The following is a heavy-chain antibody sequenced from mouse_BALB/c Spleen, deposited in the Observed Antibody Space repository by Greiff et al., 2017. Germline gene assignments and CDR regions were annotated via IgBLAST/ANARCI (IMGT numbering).Heavy chain of an antibody. CDR3: ARSGDYLFAY. CDR2: INPSNGRT. D-gene: IGHD2-4*01. V-gene: IGHV1S81*02. J-gene: IGHJ3*01. Sequence: QVQLQQPGAELVKPGASVKLSCKASGYTFTSYWMNWVKQRPGQGLEWIGEINPSNGRTNYNEKFKSKATLTVDKSSSTAYMQLSSLTSEDSAVYYCARSGDYLFAYWGQGTLVTVSA. CDR1: GYTFTSYW.